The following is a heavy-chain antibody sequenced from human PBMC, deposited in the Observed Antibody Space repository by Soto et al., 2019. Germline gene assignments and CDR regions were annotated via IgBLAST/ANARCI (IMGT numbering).Heavy chain of an antibody. CDR3: ARGRAKAHFYYGMDV. CDR2: IIPIFGTT. CDR1: GGTFSGYG. Sequence: QVQMVQSGAEVKKPGSSLKVSCKASGGTFSGYGIIWVRQAPGQGLEWMGGIIPIFGTTNYAPNFRDRVTISADEARSTVYMDLSSLRTDDTAVYYCARGRAKAHFYYGMDVWGQGTAVTVSS. V-gene: IGHV1-69*01. J-gene: IGHJ6*02.